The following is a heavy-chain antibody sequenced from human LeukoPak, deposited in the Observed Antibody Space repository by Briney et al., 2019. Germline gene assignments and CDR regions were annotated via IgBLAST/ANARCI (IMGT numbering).Heavy chain of an antibody. D-gene: IGHD5/OR15-5a*01. V-gene: IGHV3-33*08. CDR3: ARRRYSVYDFDY. Sequence: GGSLRLSCSASGFTFSSYGMHWVRQAPGKGLEWVAVIWSDGSNKYYADSVKGRFTISRDNSKNTLYLQMNSLRAEDTAVYYCARRRYSVYDFDYWGQGTLVTVSS. CDR1: GFTFSSYG. J-gene: IGHJ4*02. CDR2: IWSDGSNK.